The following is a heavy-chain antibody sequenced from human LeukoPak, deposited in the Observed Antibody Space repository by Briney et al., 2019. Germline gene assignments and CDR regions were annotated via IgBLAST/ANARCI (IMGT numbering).Heavy chain of an antibody. CDR1: GFTFSNYG. CDR3: AKARLREYGSGSPTYYFDY. CDR2: ISYDGSNK. J-gene: IGHJ4*02. D-gene: IGHD3-10*01. V-gene: IGHV3-30*18. Sequence: GGSLRLSCAASGFTFSNYGMHWVRQAPGKGLEWVAVISYDGSNKYYADSVKGRFTISRDNSKNTLYLQVNSLRAEDTAVYYCAKARLREYGSGSPTYYFDYWGQGTLVTVSS.